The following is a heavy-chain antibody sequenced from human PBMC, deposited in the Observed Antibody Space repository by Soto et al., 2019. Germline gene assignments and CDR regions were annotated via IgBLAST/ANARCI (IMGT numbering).Heavy chain of an antibody. CDR2: IGHSGYSI. Sequence: DVQLLESGGGLIQPGGSLRLSCAASGFTFNNHAMAWVRQAPGKGLEWVSSIGHSGYSINYGDSVKGRFTISRDNSKKMLFLEMNGLRAEDTAVYYCARSDDKDILTGCYNWGQGALVTVSS. V-gene: IGHV3-23*01. CDR3: ARSDDKDILTGCYN. CDR1: GFTFNNHA. J-gene: IGHJ4*02. D-gene: IGHD3-9*01.